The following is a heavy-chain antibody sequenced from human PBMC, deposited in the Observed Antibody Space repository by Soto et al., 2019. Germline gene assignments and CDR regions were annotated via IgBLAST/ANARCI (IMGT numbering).Heavy chain of an antibody. CDR2: ISGSGGST. V-gene: IGHV3-23*01. D-gene: IGHD3-10*01. CDR3: ARSSGDYIQSRELDY. Sequence: GGSLRLSCAASGFTFSSYAMSWVRQAPGKGLEWVSAISGSGGSTYYADSVKGRFTISRDNSKNTLYLQMNSLRAEDTAVYYCARSSGDYIQSRELDYWGQGTLVTVSS. CDR1: GFTFSSYA. J-gene: IGHJ4*02.